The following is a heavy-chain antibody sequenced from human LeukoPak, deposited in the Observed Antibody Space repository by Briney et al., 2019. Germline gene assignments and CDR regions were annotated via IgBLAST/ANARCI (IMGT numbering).Heavy chain of an antibody. CDR1: GFTFSSY. J-gene: IGHJ4*02. CDR2: IYYSGST. CDR3: ARSVREVLRYFDY. Sequence: LRLSCAASGFTFSSYWSWIRQHPGKGLEWIGYIYYSGSTYYNPSLKSRVTISVDTSKNQFSLKLSSVTAADTAVYYCARSVREVLRYFDYWGQGTLVTVSS. V-gene: IGHV4-31*02. D-gene: IGHD3-9*01.